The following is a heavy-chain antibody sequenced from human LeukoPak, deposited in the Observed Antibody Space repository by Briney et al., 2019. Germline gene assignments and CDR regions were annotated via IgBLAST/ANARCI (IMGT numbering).Heavy chain of an antibody. CDR3: ARGGGDIPIDY. V-gene: IGHV3-21*06. CDR2: ISSSSHI. D-gene: IGHD2-21*02. CDR1: GFTFSNYA. J-gene: IGHJ4*02. Sequence: GGSLRLSCAASGFTFSNYAIHWVRQAPGKGLEWVSSISSSSHIYYADSVKGRFTISRDNARNSLYLQMNSLRAEDTAKYYCARGGGDIPIDYWGQGTLVIVSS.